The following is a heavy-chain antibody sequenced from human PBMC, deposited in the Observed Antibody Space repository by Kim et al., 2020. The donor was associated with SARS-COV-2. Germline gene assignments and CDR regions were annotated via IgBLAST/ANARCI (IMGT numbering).Heavy chain of an antibody. CDR3: AKEEGSGYSSGWTYYYYGMGA. Sequence: GGSLRLSCAASGFTFSSYGMHWVRQAPGKGLEWVAGISYDGSNKYYADSVKGRFTISRDNSKNTLYLQMNSLRAEDTAVYYCAKEEGSGYSSGWTYYYYGMGAWGQGTTVTGPS. D-gene: IGHD6-19*01. J-gene: IGHJ6*02. V-gene: IGHV3-30*18. CDR2: ISYDGSNK. CDR1: GFTFSSYG.